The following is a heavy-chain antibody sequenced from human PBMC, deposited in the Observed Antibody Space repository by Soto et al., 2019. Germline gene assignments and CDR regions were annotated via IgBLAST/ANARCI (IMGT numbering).Heavy chain of an antibody. Sequence: SVKVYCKASGGPFIISAISWLRPAPGQGLEWMGGIIPIFGTANYAQKFQGRVTITADESTSTAYMELSSLRSEDTAVYYCARTGYSSGWYYWYYGMDVWGQGTTVTVSS. CDR2: IIPIFGTA. CDR1: GGPFIISA. D-gene: IGHD6-19*01. J-gene: IGHJ6*02. CDR3: ARTGYSSGWYYWYYGMDV. V-gene: IGHV1-69*13.